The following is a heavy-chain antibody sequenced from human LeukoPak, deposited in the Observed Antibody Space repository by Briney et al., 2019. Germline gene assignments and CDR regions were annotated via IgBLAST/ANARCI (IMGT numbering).Heavy chain of an antibody. D-gene: IGHD1-26*01. CDR3: ARGGGYYAIDY. J-gene: IGHJ4*02. CDR1: GFTVNSNY. V-gene: IGHV3-53*01. CDR2: VYSDDTT. Sequence: GGSLRLSCAASGFTVNSNYMNWVRQAPGKGLEWVSVVYSDDTTYYADSVKGRFTISRDNSKNTLYLQMNNLRAEDTAVYYCARGGGYYAIDYWGQGTLVTVSS.